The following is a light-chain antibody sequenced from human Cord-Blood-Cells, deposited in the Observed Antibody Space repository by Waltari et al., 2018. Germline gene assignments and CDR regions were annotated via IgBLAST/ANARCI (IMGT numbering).Light chain of an antibody. CDR3: QQFNSYPLT. J-gene: IGKJ3*01. CDR1: KGISSA. V-gene: IGKV1-13*02. Sequence: ANQFTQSPYSLSASVGDRVSITCRASKGISSALAWYQQKPGKAPKLLIYDASSLESGVPSRFSGSGSGTDFTLTISSLQPEDFATYYCQQFNSYPLTFGPGTKVDIK. CDR2: DAS.